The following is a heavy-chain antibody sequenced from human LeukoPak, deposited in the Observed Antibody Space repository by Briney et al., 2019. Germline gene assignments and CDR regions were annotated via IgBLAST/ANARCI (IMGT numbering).Heavy chain of an antibody. CDR2: MNPNSGNT. CDR3: ARGVSDYDFWSGSNRYYFDY. Sequence: ASVKVSCKASGYTFTSYGISWVRQATGQGLEWMGWMNPNSGNTGYAQKFQGRVTMTRNTSISTAYMELSSLRSEDTAVYYCARGVSDYDFWSGSNRYYFDYWGQGTLVTVSS. V-gene: IGHV1-8*02. D-gene: IGHD3-3*01. J-gene: IGHJ4*02. CDR1: GYTFTSYG.